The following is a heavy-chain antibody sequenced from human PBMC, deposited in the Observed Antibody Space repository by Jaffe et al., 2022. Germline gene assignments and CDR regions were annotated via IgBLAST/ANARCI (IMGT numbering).Heavy chain of an antibody. J-gene: IGHJ5*02. CDR1: GFTFSGSA. V-gene: IGHV3-73*02. CDR2: IRSKANSYAT. CDR3: TRHLERESVTTAFDP. D-gene: IGHD4-17*01. Sequence: EVQLVESGGGLVQPGGSLKLSCAASGFTFSGSAMHWVRQASGKGLEWVGRIRSKANSYATAYAASVKGRFTISRDDSKNTAYLQMNSLKTEDTAVYYCTRHLERESVTTAFDPWGQGTLVTVSS.